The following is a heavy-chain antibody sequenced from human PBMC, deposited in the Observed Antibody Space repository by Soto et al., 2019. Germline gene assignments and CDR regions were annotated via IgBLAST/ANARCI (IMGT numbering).Heavy chain of an antibody. CDR2: IYYSGST. D-gene: IGHD4-17*01. CDR1: GGSISNYY. J-gene: IGHJ5*02. V-gene: IGHV4-59*01. Sequence: SETLSLTCTVSGGSISNYYWTWIRQPPGKGLEWIGYIYYSGSTNYNPSLKSRVTISVDTSKNQFSLKLYSVTTADTAMYYCARLPWADYGGIFDPWGQGTLVT. CDR3: ARLPWADYGGIFDP.